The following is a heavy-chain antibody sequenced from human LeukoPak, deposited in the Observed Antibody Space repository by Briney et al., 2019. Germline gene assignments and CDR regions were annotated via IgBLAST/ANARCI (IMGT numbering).Heavy chain of an antibody. CDR3: ARGYRAYGDRDY. Sequence: SETLSLACAVYGGSFSGYYWSWIRQPPGKGLEWIGEINHSGSTNYNPSLKSRVTISVDTSKNQFSLKLSSVTAADTAVYYCARGYRAYGDRDYWGQGTLVTVSS. CDR2: INHSGST. D-gene: IGHD4-17*01. CDR1: GGSFSGYY. V-gene: IGHV4-34*01. J-gene: IGHJ4*02.